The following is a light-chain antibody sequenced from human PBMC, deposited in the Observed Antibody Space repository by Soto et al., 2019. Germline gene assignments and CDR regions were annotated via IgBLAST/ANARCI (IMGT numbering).Light chain of an antibody. Sequence: DIQMTQSPSWLSASVGDRVSVTCGTSQSISSYLNWYQQKPGKAPKLXXYAASSLQSGVPSRFSGSGSGTDFSLTISSLQPEDFATYYCQQSYSTPSITFGQGTRLEI. J-gene: IGKJ5*01. CDR2: AAS. V-gene: IGKV1-39*01. CDR1: QSISSY. CDR3: QQSYSTPSIT.